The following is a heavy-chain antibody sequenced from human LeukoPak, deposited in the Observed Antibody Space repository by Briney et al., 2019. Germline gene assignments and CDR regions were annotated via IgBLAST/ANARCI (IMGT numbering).Heavy chain of an antibody. CDR2: LKSRSQGGTA. CDR3: ATERDWFDP. V-gene: IGHV3-15*01. J-gene: IGHJ5*02. CDR1: GFTFNTAY. Sequence: PGGSLRPSCAASGFTFNTAYMSWLRHTPGKGLEWVGRLKSRSQGGTADYAAPVKGRFTISRDHSKCTLYLQMNSMRIEVTGVYYCATERDWFDPWGQGTLVTVSS.